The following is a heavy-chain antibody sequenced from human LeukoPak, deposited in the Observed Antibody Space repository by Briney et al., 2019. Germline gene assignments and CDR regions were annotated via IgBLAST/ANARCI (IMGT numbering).Heavy chain of an antibody. CDR3: ARVGLAYCGGDCSRASPIRY. CDR2: INHSGST. V-gene: IGHV4-34*01. D-gene: IGHD2-21*02. Sequence: SETLSLTCAVYGGSFSGYYWSWIRQPPGKGLEWIGGINHSGSTNYNPSLKSRVTISVDTSKNQFSLKLSSVTAADTAVYYCARVGLAYCGGDCSRASPIRYWCQGTLVTVSS. J-gene: IGHJ4*02. CDR1: GGSFSGYY.